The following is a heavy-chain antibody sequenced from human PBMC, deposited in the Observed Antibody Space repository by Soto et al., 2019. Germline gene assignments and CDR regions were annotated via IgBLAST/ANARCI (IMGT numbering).Heavy chain of an antibody. CDR2: INPYNSNT. V-gene: IGHV1-18*01. J-gene: IGHJ4*02. D-gene: IGHD4-4*01. Sequence: GASVKVSCKASGYTFTSYTITWVRQAPGQGLEWMGWINPYNSNTNYAQKFQDRVTLTTGTSTSTAYMELRSLRSDETAVYYCARGDAYSQPNFGYWGQGTQVTVSS. CDR1: GYTFTSYT. CDR3: ARGDAYSQPNFGY.